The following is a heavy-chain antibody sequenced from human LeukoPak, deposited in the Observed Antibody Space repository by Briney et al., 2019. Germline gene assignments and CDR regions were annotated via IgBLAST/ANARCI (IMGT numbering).Heavy chain of an antibody. CDR1: GYTFTSYA. D-gene: IGHD3-16*02. CDR2: INTNTGNP. Sequence: ASVKVSCKASGYTFTSYAMNWVRQAPGQGLEWMGWINTNTGNPTYAQGFTGRFVFSLDTSVSTAYLQISSLKAEDTAVYYCARDRIGTPYDYVWGSYRYLDYWGQGTLVTVSS. CDR3: ARDRIGTPYDYVWGSYRYLDY. V-gene: IGHV7-4-1*02. J-gene: IGHJ4*02.